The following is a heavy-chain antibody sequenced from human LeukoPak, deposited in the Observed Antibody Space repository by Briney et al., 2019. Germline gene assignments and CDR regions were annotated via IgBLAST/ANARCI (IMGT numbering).Heavy chain of an antibody. D-gene: IGHD3-3*01. V-gene: IGHV3-7*01. J-gene: IGHJ4*02. CDR3: AGHLRIEGADY. CDR2: IKQDGSER. CDR1: GLLQCRFR. Sequence: GGSLRLSRAASGLLQCRFRQPCLRQAPGKGLEWVANIKQDGSERYYVDSVKGRFTISRDNTKNSLQLQMNSLRAEDTAVYYGAGHLRIEGADYWGQGTLVTVSS.